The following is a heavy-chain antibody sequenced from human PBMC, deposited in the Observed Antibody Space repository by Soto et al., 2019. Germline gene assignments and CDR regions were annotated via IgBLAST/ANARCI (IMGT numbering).Heavy chain of an antibody. J-gene: IGHJ6*02. D-gene: IGHD1-26*01. CDR2: IYGSGST. Sequence: PXVSLTLSFSASDFIFSSNYMNWVRQAPGKGLECVSTIYGSGSTYYADSVKGRFTISRDNSKNTLYLQMNSLRAEDTAVYYCAGRVGATNYGMDVWGQGTTVTVSS. CDR1: DFIFSSNY. V-gene: IGHV3-53*01. CDR3: AGRVGATNYGMDV.